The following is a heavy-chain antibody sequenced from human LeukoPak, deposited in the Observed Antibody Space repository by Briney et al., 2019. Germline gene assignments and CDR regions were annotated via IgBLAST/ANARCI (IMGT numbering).Heavy chain of an antibody. Sequence: ASVKVSCKASGYTFTGYYMHWLRQAPGQGLEWMGWINPNSGGTNYAQKFQGWVTMTRDTSISTDYMELSRLRSDDTAVYYCARGQIDHRSGSYYVAYDYWGQGTLVTVSS. V-gene: IGHV1-2*04. CDR1: GYTFTGYY. CDR3: ARGQIDHRSGSYYVAYDY. CDR2: INPNSGGT. J-gene: IGHJ4*02. D-gene: IGHD3-10*01.